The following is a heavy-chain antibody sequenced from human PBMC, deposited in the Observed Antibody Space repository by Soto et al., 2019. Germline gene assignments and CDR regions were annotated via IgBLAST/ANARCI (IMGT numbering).Heavy chain of an antibody. CDR2: ISGSGGST. V-gene: IGHV3-23*01. J-gene: IGHJ3*02. CDR1: GGNFGNYG. D-gene: IGHD2-2*01. CDR3: AHTIVVVPAAMAGGPAFDI. Sequence: AAAGGNFGNYGGSRSSKKKGKGLEWVSAISGSGGSTYYADSVKGRFTISRDNSKNTLYLQMNSLRAEDTAVYYCAHTIVVVPAAMAGGPAFDIWGQGKMVIVS.